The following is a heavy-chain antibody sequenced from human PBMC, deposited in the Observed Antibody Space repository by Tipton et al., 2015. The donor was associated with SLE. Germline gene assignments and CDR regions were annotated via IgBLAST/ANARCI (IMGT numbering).Heavy chain of an antibody. J-gene: IGHJ4*02. Sequence: RSLRLSCAASGFIFDDYAMHWVRQAPGKGLEWVSGISWNSGSIGYADSVKGRFTISRDNAKNSLYLQMNSLRAEDTALYYCAKDKVWGGYDSPYFDYWGQGTLVTVSS. D-gene: IGHD5-12*01. V-gene: IGHV3-9*01. CDR1: GFIFDDYA. CDR3: AKDKVWGGYDSPYFDY. CDR2: ISWNSGSI.